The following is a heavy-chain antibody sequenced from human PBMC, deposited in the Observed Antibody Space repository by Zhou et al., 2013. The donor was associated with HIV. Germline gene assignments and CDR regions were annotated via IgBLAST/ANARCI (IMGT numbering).Heavy chain of an antibody. CDR2: INSGGHNI. D-gene: IGHD1-26*01. V-gene: IGHV1-46*01. J-gene: IGHJ5*02. Sequence: QVQLVQSGAEVKKPGASVQLSCKTSGYTFTRHYIHWVRQAPGQGLGWMGVINSGGHNIHYAQKFQGRVTMTRDTSTSTVYMELSGLSSEDTATYYCARDHSTTEWEKPVWWCDPWGQGTLVIVSS. CDR1: GYTFTRHY. CDR3: ARDHSTTEWEKPVWWCDP.